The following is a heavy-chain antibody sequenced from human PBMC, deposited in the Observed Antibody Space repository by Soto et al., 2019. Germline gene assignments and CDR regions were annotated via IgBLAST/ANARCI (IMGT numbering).Heavy chain of an antibody. CDR3: ARAPSTTLYGMDV. J-gene: IGHJ6*02. CDR1: GDSISSGNW. D-gene: IGHD4-17*01. V-gene: IGHV4-4*02. Sequence: QVQLQESGPGLVKPSGTLSLTCAVSGDSISSGNWWSWVRQPPGKGLEWIGEIYHSGSTNYNPSFKSRVSISVDKSKNQFSLNLSSVTDADTAVYYCARAPSTTLYGMDVWGQGTTVTVSS. CDR2: IYHSGST.